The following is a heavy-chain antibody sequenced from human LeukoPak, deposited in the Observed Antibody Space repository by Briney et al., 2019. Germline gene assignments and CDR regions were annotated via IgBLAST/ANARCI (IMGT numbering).Heavy chain of an antibody. D-gene: IGHD3-22*01. CDR3: ARLGRYYYDSSGYYYADY. Sequence: TGESLKIPCKGSGYSFTSYWIGWVRQMPGKGLEWMGIIYPGDSDTRYSPSFQGQVTILADKSISTAYLQWSSLKASDTAMYYCARLGRYYYDSSGYYYADYWGQGTLVTVSS. J-gene: IGHJ4*02. CDR1: GYSFTSYW. V-gene: IGHV5-51*03. CDR2: IYPGDSDT.